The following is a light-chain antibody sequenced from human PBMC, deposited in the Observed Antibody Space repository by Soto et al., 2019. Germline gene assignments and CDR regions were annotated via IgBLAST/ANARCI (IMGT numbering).Light chain of an antibody. V-gene: IGLV2-14*01. CDR3: SSYAGSSTFA. J-gene: IGLJ1*01. CDR2: EVS. CDR1: SSDVGGYKY. Sequence: QSALTQPASVSGSPGQSITISCTGTSSDVGGYKYVSWYQQHPGKVPKLMIYEVSNRPSGVSNRFSGSKSGNTASLTISGLQAEDEADYYCSSYAGSSTFAFGTGTKLTVL.